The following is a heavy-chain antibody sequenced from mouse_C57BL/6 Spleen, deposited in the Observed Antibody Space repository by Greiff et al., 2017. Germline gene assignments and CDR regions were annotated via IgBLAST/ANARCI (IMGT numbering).Heavy chain of an antibody. Sequence: VQLQQPGAELVKPGASVKMSCKASGYTFTSYWITWVKQRPGQGLEWIGDIYPGSGSTNYNEKFKSKATLTVDTSSSTAYMQLSSLTSEDSAVYYCARGIYYGNSRGGDYWGQGTSVTVSS. CDR2: IYPGSGST. CDR3: ARGIYYGNSRGGDY. V-gene: IGHV1-55*01. CDR1: GYTFTSYW. J-gene: IGHJ4*01. D-gene: IGHD2-1*01.